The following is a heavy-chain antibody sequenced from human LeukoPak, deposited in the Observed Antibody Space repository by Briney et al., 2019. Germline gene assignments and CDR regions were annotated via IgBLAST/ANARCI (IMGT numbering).Heavy chain of an antibody. D-gene: IGHD6-19*01. J-gene: IGHJ5*02. CDR3: AREMVAYSSGWYNWFDP. CDR2: ISAYNGNT. CDR1: GYTFTSYG. V-gene: IGHV1-18*01. Sequence: ASVKVSCKASGYTFTSYGISWVRQAPGQGLEWMGWISAYNGNTNYAQKLQGRVTMTTDTSTSTAYMELSRLRSDDTAVYYCAREMVAYSSGWYNWFDPWGQGTLVTVSS.